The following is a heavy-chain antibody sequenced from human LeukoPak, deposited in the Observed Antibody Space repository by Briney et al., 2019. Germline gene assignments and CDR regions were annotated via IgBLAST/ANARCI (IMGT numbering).Heavy chain of an antibody. J-gene: IGHJ4*02. Sequence: PSGTLSLTCTVSGGSISRSSYYWGWIRQPPGKGLEWIGSIYYSGSTYYNPSLKSPVTIYVATSKNQFSLKLSSVTAADTDVYYCARRRSGGNSLDYWGQGTLVPVSS. CDR1: GGSISRSSYY. CDR2: IYYSGST. V-gene: IGHV4-39*01. CDR3: ARRRSGGNSLDY. D-gene: IGHD4-23*01.